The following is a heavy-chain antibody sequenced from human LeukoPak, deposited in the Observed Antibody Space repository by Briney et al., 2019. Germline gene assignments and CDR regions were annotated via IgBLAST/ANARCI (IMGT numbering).Heavy chain of an antibody. Sequence: GGSLRLSCAASGFTFDDYGMSWVRQAPGKGLEWVSYISSSSVTIYYADSVKGRFTISRDNAKNSLYLQMNSLRDEDTAVYYCARHIAVAGTWAYDYWGQGTLVTVSS. V-gene: IGHV3-48*02. CDR2: ISSSSVTI. CDR1: GFTFDDYG. J-gene: IGHJ4*02. D-gene: IGHD6-19*01. CDR3: ARHIAVAGTWAYDY.